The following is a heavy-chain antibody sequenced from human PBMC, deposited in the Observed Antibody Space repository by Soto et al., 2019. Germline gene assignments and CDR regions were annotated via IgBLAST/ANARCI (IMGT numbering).Heavy chain of an antibody. J-gene: IGHJ5*02. Sequence: QVHLQESGPGLVKPSQTLSLTCTVSGGFVNSVNNYWSWIRQPPGKGLEWLEYIFYTVSTYYNPSIRSRITLSIDTSNNRFTLKLTSVNAADTAVYYCARVPFSSFGVADPPVGWFDPWGQGTLVTVSS. V-gene: IGHV4-30-4*01. CDR1: GGFVNSVNNY. D-gene: IGHD3-3*01. CDR3: ARVPFSSFGVADPPVGWFDP. CDR2: IFYTVST.